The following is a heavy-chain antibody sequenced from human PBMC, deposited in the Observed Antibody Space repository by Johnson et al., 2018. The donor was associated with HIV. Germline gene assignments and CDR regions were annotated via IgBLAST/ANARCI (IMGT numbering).Heavy chain of an antibody. CDR3: ASPRAVAGGGAFDI. D-gene: IGHD6-19*01. CDR1: GFTFSSYG. J-gene: IGHJ3*02. CDR2: IWYDGSNK. Sequence: QVQLVESGGGVVQPGRSLRLSCAASGFTFSSYGMHWVRQAPGKGLEWVAVIWYDGSNKYYADSVKGRFTISRDNSKNTLYLQMNSLIAADTAVYYCASPRAVAGGGAFDIWGQGTMVTVSS. V-gene: IGHV3-30*19.